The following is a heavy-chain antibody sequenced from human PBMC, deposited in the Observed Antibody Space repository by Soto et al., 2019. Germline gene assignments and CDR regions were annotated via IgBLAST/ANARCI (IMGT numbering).Heavy chain of an antibody. CDR2: ISFEGSYN. J-gene: IGHJ4*02. D-gene: IGHD6-13*01. V-gene: IGHV3-30*04. CDR1: GFAIRSNA. Sequence: QVPLVESGGGVVQPGRSLRLSCEASGFAIRSNAIHWVRQAPGKGLEWVEVISFEGSYNYYADSVKARFTVSRDNSKNTVSLQMDSLTGEDSALYYCVRAAGIAAAGSSQGVLWGQGTLVTVSS. CDR3: VRAAGIAAAGSSQGVL.